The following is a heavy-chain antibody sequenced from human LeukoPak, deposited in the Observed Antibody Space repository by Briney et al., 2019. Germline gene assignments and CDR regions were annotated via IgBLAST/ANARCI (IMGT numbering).Heavy chain of an antibody. D-gene: IGHD5-18*01. J-gene: IGHJ4*02. V-gene: IGHV4-39*01. Sequence: SETLSLTCTVSGGSISSSSYYWGWIRQPPGKGLEWIGSIYYSGSTYYNPSLKSRVTISVDTSKNQFSLKLSSVTAADTAVYYCARSTVDVDTAMGGNFDYWGQGTLVTVSS. CDR1: GGSISSSSYY. CDR3: ARSTVDVDTAMGGNFDY. CDR2: IYYSGST.